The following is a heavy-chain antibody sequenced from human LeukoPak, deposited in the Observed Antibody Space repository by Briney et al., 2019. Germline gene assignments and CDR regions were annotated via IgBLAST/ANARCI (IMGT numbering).Heavy chain of an antibody. D-gene: IGHD3-3*01. CDR2: IIPILGIA. CDR3: ARGYDFWSGQEDHGMDV. J-gene: IGHJ6*02. V-gene: IGHV1-69*02. Sequence: ASVKVSCKASGGTFSSYTISWVRQAPGQGLEWMGRIIPILGIANYAQKFQGRVTITADKSTSTAYMELSSLRSEDTAVYYCARGYDFWSGQEDHGMDVWGQGTTVTVSS. CDR1: GGTFSSYT.